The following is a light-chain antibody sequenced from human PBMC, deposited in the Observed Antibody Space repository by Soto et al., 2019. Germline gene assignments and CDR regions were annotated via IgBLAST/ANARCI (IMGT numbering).Light chain of an antibody. Sequence: DIQMTQSPSSVSASVGDRVTITCRASQGISNWLAWYQQKPGEAPKLLISAAYSLQTGVPSRFSGSGSGTDFTFTISNLQPEDFATYFCKQTYSTPITVGQGTRLEI. J-gene: IGKJ5*01. V-gene: IGKV1-12*01. CDR1: QGISNW. CDR2: AAY. CDR3: KQTYSTPIT.